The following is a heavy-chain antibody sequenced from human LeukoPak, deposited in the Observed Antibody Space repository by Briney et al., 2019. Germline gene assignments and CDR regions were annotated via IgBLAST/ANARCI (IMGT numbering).Heavy chain of an antibody. CDR3: ARPVVRGAAGYYYGMDV. CDR2: ISSSGSTI. J-gene: IGHJ6*04. V-gene: IGHV3-11*04. D-gene: IGHD3-10*01. Sequence: KPGGSLRLSCAASGFTFSDYYMSWIRQAPGKGLEWVSYISSSGSTIYYADSVKGRFTISRDNSKNTLYLQMNSLRAEDTAVYYCARPVVRGAAGYYYGMDVWGKGTTVTVSS. CDR1: GFTFSDYY.